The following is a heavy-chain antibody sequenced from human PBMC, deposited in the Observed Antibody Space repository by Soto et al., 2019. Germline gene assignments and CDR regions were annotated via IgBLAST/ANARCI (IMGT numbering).Heavy chain of an antibody. D-gene: IGHD2-15*01. CDR1: GYTFTNYG. V-gene: IGHV1-18*01. J-gene: IGHJ3*02. Sequence: QAQLVQSGAEVKKPGASVNISCKASGYTFTNYGFISVRQAPGHGLEWVGWISPYNGKTEYAQNLQGRVTMTRDKPTSTAYMELRSLRSDDTAVYYCARDIYGGNCCEAFDIWGQGTMVTVSS. CDR3: ARDIYGGNCCEAFDI. CDR2: ISPYNGKT.